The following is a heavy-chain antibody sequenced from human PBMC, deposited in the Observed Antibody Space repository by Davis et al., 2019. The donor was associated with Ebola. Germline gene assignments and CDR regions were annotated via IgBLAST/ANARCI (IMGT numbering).Heavy chain of an antibody. CDR1: GYTFTSYA. CDR2: INAGNGNT. CDR3: ARAMTTVTTFEDYFDY. D-gene: IGHD4-17*01. Sequence: SVKVSCKASGYTFTSYAMHWVRQAPGQRLEWMGWINAGNGNTKYSQKFQGRVTITRDTSASTAYMELSSLRSEDTAVYYCARAMTTVTTFEDYFDYWGQGTLVTVSS. J-gene: IGHJ4*02. V-gene: IGHV1-3*01.